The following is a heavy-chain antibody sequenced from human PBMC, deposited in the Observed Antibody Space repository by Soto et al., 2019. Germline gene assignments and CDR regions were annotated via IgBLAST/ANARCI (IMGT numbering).Heavy chain of an antibody. V-gene: IGHV1-18*01. J-gene: IGHJ4*02. CDR1: GYTFTSYG. Sequence: ASVKDSCKASGYTFTSYGISWVRQAPGQGLEWMGWISAYNGNTNYAQKLQGRVTMTTDTSTSTAYKELRSLRSDDTAVYYCAREAEIVGVTGDLGYWGQGTLVTVSS. D-gene: IGHD1-26*01. CDR2: ISAYNGNT. CDR3: AREAEIVGVTGDLGY.